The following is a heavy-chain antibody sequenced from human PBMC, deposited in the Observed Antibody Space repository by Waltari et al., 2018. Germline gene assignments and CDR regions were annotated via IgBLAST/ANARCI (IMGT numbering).Heavy chain of an antibody. CDR3: AKEGRGFDY. V-gene: IGHV3-30*02. Sequence: QVQLVESGGGVVQPGGSLRLSCAASGFTFSSYGMHWVRQAPGKGLEWVAFIRYDGSKKYYADSVKGRFTISRDNSKNTLYLQMNSLRAEDTAVYYCAKEGRGFDYWGQGTLVTVSS. D-gene: IGHD3-10*01. J-gene: IGHJ4*02. CDR1: GFTFSSYG. CDR2: IRYDGSKK.